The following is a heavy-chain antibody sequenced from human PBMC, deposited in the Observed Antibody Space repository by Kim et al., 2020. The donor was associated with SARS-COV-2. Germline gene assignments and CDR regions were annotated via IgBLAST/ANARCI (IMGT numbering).Heavy chain of an antibody. D-gene: IGHD3-9*01. Sequence: GGSLRLSCAASGFTFSSYSMNWVRQAPGKGLEWVSSISSSSSYIYYADSVKGRFTISRDNAKNSLYLQMNSLRAEDTAVYYCARDRPGYRDILTGSGYYYGMDVWGQGTTVTVSS. V-gene: IGHV3-21*01. CDR1: GFTFSSYS. CDR2: ISSSSSYI. J-gene: IGHJ6*02. CDR3: ARDRPGYRDILTGSGYYYGMDV.